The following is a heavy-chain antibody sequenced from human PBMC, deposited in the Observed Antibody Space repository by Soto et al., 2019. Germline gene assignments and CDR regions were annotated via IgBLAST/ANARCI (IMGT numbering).Heavy chain of an antibody. CDR2: IYYSGST. Sequence: QLQLQESGPGLVKPSETLSLTCTVSGGSISRSSYYWGWIRQPPGKGLEWIGSIYYSGSTYYNPSLKSRVTISVDTSKDQFSLKLSSVTAADTAVYYCARHDYGGFGLWGQGTLVTVSS. CDR1: GGSISRSSYY. D-gene: IGHD4-17*01. CDR3: ARHDYGGFGL. J-gene: IGHJ4*02. V-gene: IGHV4-39*01.